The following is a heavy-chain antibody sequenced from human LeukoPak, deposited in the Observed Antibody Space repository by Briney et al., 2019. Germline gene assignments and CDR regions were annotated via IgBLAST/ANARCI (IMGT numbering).Heavy chain of an antibody. CDR3: ARDPRYGGNSEGFDY. D-gene: IGHD4-23*01. V-gene: IGHV3-11*05. Sequence: GGSLRLSCEASGFTFSSYAMTWIRQAPGKGLEWISSISSSRYTNYADSVKGRFTISRDNAKNSLYLQMNSLRAEDTAVYYCARDPRYGGNSEGFDYWGQGTLVTVSS. J-gene: IGHJ4*02. CDR1: GFTFSSYA. CDR2: ISSSRYT.